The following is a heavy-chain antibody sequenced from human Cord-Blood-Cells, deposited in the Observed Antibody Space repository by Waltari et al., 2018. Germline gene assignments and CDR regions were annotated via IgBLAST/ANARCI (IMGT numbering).Heavy chain of an antibody. D-gene: IGHD5-12*01. CDR3: TTEPPTGYSGYADAFDI. CDR2: IKSKTDGGTT. J-gene: IGHJ3*02. Sequence: EVQLVESGGGLVKPGGSLRLSCAASGFTFSNAWMSWVRQAPGKGLEWVGRIKSKTDGGTTDDAAPVKGRFTISRDDSKNTLYLQMNSLKTDDTAVYYCTTEPPTGYSGYADAFDIGGQGTMVTVSS. CDR1: GFTFSNAW. V-gene: IGHV3-15*01.